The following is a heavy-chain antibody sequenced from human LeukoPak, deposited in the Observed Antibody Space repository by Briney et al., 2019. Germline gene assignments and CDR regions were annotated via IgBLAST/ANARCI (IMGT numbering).Heavy chain of an antibody. CDR2: ISYDGSNK. CDR3: ASPSRGYFDWLLAFDY. D-gene: IGHD3-9*01. CDR1: GFTFSSYA. J-gene: IGHJ4*02. V-gene: IGHV3-30*04. Sequence: GRSLRLSCAASGFTFSSYAMHWVRQAPGKGLEWVAVISYDGSNKYYADSVKGRFTISRDNSKNTLYLQMNSLRAEDTAVYYCASPSRGYFDWLLAFDYWGQGTLVTVSS.